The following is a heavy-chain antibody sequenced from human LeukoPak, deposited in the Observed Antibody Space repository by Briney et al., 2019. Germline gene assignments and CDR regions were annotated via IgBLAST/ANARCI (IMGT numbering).Heavy chain of an antibody. J-gene: IGHJ4*02. D-gene: IGHD1-26*01. CDR1: GFNFNNYW. Sequence: AGGALRLSRAASGFNFNNYWVSLLRPAPGEGVGWVANIKDDGSEEYYVDSVKGRFTIVRDNAYNSLYLQMNSLRVEDTAIYFCARFTRRYSGDYWGQGTLVSVSS. V-gene: IGHV3-7*03. CDR2: IKDDGSEE. CDR3: ARFTRRYSGDY.